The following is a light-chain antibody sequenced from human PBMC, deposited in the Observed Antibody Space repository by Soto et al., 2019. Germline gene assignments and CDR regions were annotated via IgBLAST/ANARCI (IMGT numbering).Light chain of an antibody. J-gene: IGLJ1*01. V-gene: IGLV2-14*01. CDR2: AAS. Sequence: QSALTQPASVSGSPGQSITISCTGTTSDVADFNYVSWYQHHPGNAPKLIIYAASNRPPGVSNRFSGSKSGNTASLTISGLQAEDGADYYCVSYTSSTTYVFGTGTKV. CDR3: VSYTSSTTYV. CDR1: TSDVADFNY.